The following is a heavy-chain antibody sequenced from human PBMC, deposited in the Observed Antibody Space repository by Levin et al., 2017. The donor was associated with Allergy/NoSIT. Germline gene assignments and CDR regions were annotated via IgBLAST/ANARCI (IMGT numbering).Heavy chain of an antibody. Sequence: SVKVSCKASGGTFSSYAISWVRQAPGQGLEWMGRIIPILGIANYAQKFQGRVTITADKSTSTAYMELSSLRSEDTAVYYCARNYGSGSYYKSGWFDPWGQGTLVTVSS. D-gene: IGHD3-10*01. J-gene: IGHJ5*02. CDR1: GGTFSSYA. V-gene: IGHV1-69*04. CDR3: ARNYGSGSYYKSGWFDP. CDR2: IIPILGIA.